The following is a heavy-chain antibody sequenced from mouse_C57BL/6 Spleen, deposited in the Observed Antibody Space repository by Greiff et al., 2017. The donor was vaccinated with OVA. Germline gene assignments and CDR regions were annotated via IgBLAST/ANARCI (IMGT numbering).Heavy chain of an antibody. CDR1: GFSLTSYA. CDR3: ASQLGRMVYAMDY. CDR2: IWTGGGT. V-gene: IGHV2-9-1*01. D-gene: IGHD4-1*02. J-gene: IGHJ4*01. Sequence: VQLQESGPGLVAPSQSLSITCTVSGFSLTSYALSWVRQPPGKGLEWLGVIWTGGGTNYNSALKSRLSISKDNSKSQVFLKMNSLQTDDTARYYCASQLGRMVYAMDYWGQGTSVTVSS.